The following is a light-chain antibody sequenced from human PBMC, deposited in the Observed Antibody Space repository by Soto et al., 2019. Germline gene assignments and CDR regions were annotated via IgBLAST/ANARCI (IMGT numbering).Light chain of an antibody. CDR1: SSDVGGYNC. Sequence: QSALTQPASVSGSPGQSITISCTGTSSDVGGYNCVSWYQQHPGKAPKLMIYEVSTRPPGVSNRFSGSKSGNTASLTISGLQAEDEADYSCSSYTSSSTRVFGTGTKLTVL. CDR2: EVS. V-gene: IGLV2-14*01. CDR3: SSYTSSSTRV. J-gene: IGLJ1*01.